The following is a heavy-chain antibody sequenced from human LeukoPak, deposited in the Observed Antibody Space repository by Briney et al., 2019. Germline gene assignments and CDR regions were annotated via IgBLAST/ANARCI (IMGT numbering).Heavy chain of an antibody. CDR3: AKHPLRITIFGVVPPDY. V-gene: IGHV3-23*01. D-gene: IGHD3-3*01. CDR2: ISGSGGST. J-gene: IGHJ4*02. Sequence: GGSLRLSCAASGFTFSSYAMSWVRQAPGKGLEWVSAISGSGGSTYYADSVKGRFTISRDNSKNTQYLQMNSLRAEDTAVYYCAKHPLRITIFGVVPPDYWGQGTLVTISS. CDR1: GFTFSSYA.